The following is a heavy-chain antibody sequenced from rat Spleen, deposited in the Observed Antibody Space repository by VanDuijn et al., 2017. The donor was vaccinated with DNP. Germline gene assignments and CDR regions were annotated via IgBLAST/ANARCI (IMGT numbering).Heavy chain of an antibody. CDR2: IINSGGNT. Sequence: EVQLVESGGGLVQPGRSLKLSCVASGFIFSNYWMTWIRQAPGKGLEWVASIINSGGNTYYPESVRGRFTISRDDAKNSLYLQMNSLRSEDTATYYCTRAEALDYWGQGVMVTVSS. CDR3: TRAEALDY. V-gene: IGHV5-31*01. CDR1: GFIFSNYW. J-gene: IGHJ2*01. D-gene: IGHD1-11*01.